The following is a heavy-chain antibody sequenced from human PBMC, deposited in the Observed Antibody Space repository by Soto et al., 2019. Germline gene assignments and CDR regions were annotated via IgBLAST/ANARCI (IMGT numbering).Heavy chain of an antibody. CDR3: ERESPFIPGSGSYFYRGSRYGMDV. J-gene: IGHJ6*02. D-gene: IGHD3-10*01. CDR1: GYTFTSYG. CDR2: ISAYNGNT. Sequence: ASVKVSCKASGYTFTSYGISWVRQAPGQGLEWMGWISAYNGNTNYEKKLQGRVTMTTNTSTSTAYKELRSLRSDDTAVYYCERESPFIPGSGSYFYRGSRYGMDVWGQGTTVTVSS. V-gene: IGHV1-18*04.